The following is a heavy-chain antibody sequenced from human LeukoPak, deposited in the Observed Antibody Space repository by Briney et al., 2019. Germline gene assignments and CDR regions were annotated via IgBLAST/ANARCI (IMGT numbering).Heavy chain of an antibody. Sequence: PSETLSLTCAVYGVSFSGYYWSWIRQPPGQGLEWIGEINHSGSTNYNPSLKSRVTISVDTSKNQFSLKLSSVTAADTAVYYCARGRVRPFDYWGQGTLVTVSS. CDR1: GVSFSGYY. CDR3: ARGRVRPFDY. D-gene: IGHD1-1*01. J-gene: IGHJ4*02. CDR2: INHSGST. V-gene: IGHV4-34*01.